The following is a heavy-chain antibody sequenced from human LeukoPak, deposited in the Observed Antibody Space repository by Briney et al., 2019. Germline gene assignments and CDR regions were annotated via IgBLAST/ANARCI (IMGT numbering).Heavy chain of an antibody. D-gene: IGHD6-19*01. V-gene: IGHV4-59*01. CDR3: ARGQQWLGPSDY. Sequence: SETLSLTCTVSGGSISSYYWSWIRQPPGKGLEWIGYIYYSGSTNYNPSLKSRVTISVDTSKNQFSLKLSSVTAADTAVYYCARGQQWLGPSDYWGQGTLVTVSS. CDR1: GGSISSYY. CDR2: IYYSGST. J-gene: IGHJ4*02.